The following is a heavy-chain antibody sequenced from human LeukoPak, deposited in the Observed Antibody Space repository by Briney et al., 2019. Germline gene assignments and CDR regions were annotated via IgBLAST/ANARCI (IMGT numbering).Heavy chain of an antibody. CDR3: ARHLYSGYDLGGNWFDP. CDR2: ISAYNGNT. CDR1: GYTFTSYG. Sequence: ASVKVSCKASGYTFTSYGINWVRQAPGQGLEWMGWISAYNGNTNYAQKLQGRVTMTTDTSTSTAYMELRSLRSDDTAVYYCARHLYSGYDLGGNWFDPWGQGTLVTVSS. V-gene: IGHV1-18*01. J-gene: IGHJ5*02. D-gene: IGHD5-12*01.